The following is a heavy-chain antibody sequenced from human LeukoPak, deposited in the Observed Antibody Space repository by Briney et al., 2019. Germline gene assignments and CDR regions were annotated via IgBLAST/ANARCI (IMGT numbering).Heavy chain of an antibody. CDR2: ISYDGSNK. CDR1: GFTFSSYA. J-gene: IGHJ4*02. CDR3: ARHRSYFGSYYYFDY. D-gene: IGHD1-26*01. V-gene: IGHV3-30*04. Sequence: GGSLRLSCAASGFTFSSYAMHWVRQAPGKGLEWVAVISYDGSNKYYADSVKGRFTISRDNSKNTLYLQMNSLRAEDTAVYYCARHRSYFGSYYYFDYWGQGTLVTVPS.